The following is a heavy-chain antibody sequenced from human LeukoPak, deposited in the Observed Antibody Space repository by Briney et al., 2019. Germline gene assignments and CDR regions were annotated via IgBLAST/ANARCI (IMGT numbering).Heavy chain of an antibody. Sequence: GSLRLSCAASGFSFSSHAMHWVRQAPGKGLEWVGRIKSKTDGGTTDYAAPVKGRFTISRDDSKNTLYLQMNSLKTEDTAVYYCTTEGLFYYGDYGDAHFDYWGQGTLVTVSS. CDR1: GFSFSSHA. D-gene: IGHD4-17*01. CDR2: IKSKTDGGTT. V-gene: IGHV3-15*01. J-gene: IGHJ4*02. CDR3: TTEGLFYYGDYGDAHFDY.